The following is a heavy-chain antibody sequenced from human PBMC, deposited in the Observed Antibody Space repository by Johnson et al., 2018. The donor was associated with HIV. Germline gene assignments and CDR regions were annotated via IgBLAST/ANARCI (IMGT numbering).Heavy chain of an antibody. CDR1: GFTFSSYA. CDR2: IQNDGTNK. CDR3: AKGEAQEGWIQLGSYAFDF. D-gene: IGHD7-27*01. V-gene: IGHV3-30*02. J-gene: IGHJ3*01. Sequence: QVQLVESGGGVVQPGRSLRLSCAASGFTFSSYAMHWVRQAPGKGLEWVASIQNDGTNKHYADFVKGRFTISRDNSRNTVYLQMTNLRTEETAVYYCAKGEAQEGWIQLGSYAFDFWGRGTMVTVSS.